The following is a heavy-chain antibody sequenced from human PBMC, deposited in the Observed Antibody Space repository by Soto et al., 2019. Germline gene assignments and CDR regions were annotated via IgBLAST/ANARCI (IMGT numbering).Heavy chain of an antibody. CDR3: ASRPRGSVAGTLDS. CDR1: GFTFSDYA. CDR2: INSDGAT. J-gene: IGHJ5*01. D-gene: IGHD6-19*01. Sequence: GGSLRLSCAASGFTFSDYAMSWVRQAPGKGLEWVSVINSDGATYYADSVQGRFSISRDNTKSTLYLQMNSLSVEDTATYYCASRPRGSVAGTLDSWGQGSLVTVSS. V-gene: IGHV3-23*01.